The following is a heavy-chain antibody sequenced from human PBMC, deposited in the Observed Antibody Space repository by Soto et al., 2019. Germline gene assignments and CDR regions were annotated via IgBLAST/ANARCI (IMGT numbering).Heavy chain of an antibody. Sequence: EVQLVESGGGLVKPGGSLRLSCAASGFTFSGYDMNWVRQAPGKGLEWVSSMSRSSSNTYYADSVRGRFTISRDNAKNSLHLQMNSLRAEDTAVYYCTASGWFEAHDYWGRGTLVTVSS. V-gene: IGHV3-21*01. CDR1: GFTFSGYD. CDR3: TASGWFEAHDY. J-gene: IGHJ4*02. CDR2: MSRSSSNT. D-gene: IGHD6-19*01.